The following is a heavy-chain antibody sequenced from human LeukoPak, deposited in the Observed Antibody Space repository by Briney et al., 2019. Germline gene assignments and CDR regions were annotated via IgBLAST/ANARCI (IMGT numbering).Heavy chain of an antibody. Sequence: APVKASCKASGGTFTSYAISWVRQAPGQGLEWMGGIIPIYGIANYAQKFQGRVTITTDKSTSTAYMELSSLRSEDTAVYYCARLSGGSAVDYWGQGTLVTVFS. CDR1: GGTFTSYA. V-gene: IGHV1-69*10. D-gene: IGHD2-15*01. J-gene: IGHJ4*02. CDR2: IIPIYGIA. CDR3: ARLSGGSAVDY.